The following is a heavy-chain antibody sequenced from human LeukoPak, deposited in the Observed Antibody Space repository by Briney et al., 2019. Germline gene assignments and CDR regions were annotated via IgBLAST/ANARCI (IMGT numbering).Heavy chain of an antibody. CDR2: IYYSGGT. CDR1: GGSVSSGSYY. CDR3: ARVIGYSGYDAFDY. D-gene: IGHD5-12*01. J-gene: IGHJ4*02. Sequence: SETLSLTCTVSGGSVSSGSYYWNWIRQPPGKGLEWIGYIYYSGGTNYNPSLKSRVTISVDTSKIQFSLKLSSVTAADTAVYYCARVIGYSGYDAFDYWGQGTLVTVSS. V-gene: IGHV4-61*01.